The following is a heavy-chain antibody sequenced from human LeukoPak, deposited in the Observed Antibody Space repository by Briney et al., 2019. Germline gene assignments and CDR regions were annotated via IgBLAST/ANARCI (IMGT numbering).Heavy chain of an antibody. V-gene: IGHV3-48*01. D-gene: IGHD2-2*01. Sequence: GGSLRLSCAASGFTFSSYGMHWVRQAPGKGLEWVSYISSSSSTIYYADSVKGRFTISRDNAKNSLYLQMNSLRAEDTAVYYCARDRGDCSSTSCSVYYYYYYMDVWGKGTTVTVSS. CDR2: ISSSSSTI. CDR1: GFTFSSYG. CDR3: ARDRGDCSSTSCSVYYYYYYMDV. J-gene: IGHJ6*03.